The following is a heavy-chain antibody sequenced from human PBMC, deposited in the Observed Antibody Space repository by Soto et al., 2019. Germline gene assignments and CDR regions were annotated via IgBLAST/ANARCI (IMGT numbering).Heavy chain of an antibody. CDR3: ARRPVSSSGPYYYGMDG. CDR2: IDTSDSYT. D-gene: IGHD6-6*01. Sequence: GESLKISCKGSGYSFTSYWSSWVRQMPGKGLAWTGRIDTSDSYTNYSPSFQGHVTISADKSFSTAYLQWSSHKTSDTAMSACARRPVSSSGPYYYGMDGWGQGTTVTVSS. J-gene: IGHJ6*02. CDR1: GYSFTSYW. V-gene: IGHV5-10-1*01.